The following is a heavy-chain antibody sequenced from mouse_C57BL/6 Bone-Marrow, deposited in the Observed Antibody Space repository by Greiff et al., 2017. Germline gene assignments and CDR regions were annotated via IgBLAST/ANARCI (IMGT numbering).Heavy chain of an antibody. D-gene: IGHD1-1*01. V-gene: IGHV5-17*01. J-gene: IGHJ2*01. CDR1: GFTFSDYG. CDR3: ARDYYGSSSYFDY. CDR2: ISSGSSTI. Sequence: EVMLVESGGGLVKPGGSLKLSCAASGFTFSDYGMHWVRQAPEKGLEWVAYISSGSSTIYYADTVKGRFTISRDNAKNTLFLQMTSLRSEDTAMYYCARDYYGSSSYFDYWGQGTTLTVYS.